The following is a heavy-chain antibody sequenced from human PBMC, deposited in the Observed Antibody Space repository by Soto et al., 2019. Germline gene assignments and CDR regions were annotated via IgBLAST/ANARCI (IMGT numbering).Heavy chain of an antibody. CDR2: IYWDGDK. J-gene: IGHJ5*02. Sequence: QITLKESGPTLVKPTQTLTLTCTFSGFSLSTTGVGVGWIRQPPGKALDWLALIYWDGDKRYSPSLKSRLTITKDTSKHQVLLTMSNMDPVDTATYYCAHRVGGQLSWGQGTLVTVSS. V-gene: IGHV2-5*02. CDR3: AHRVGGQLS. D-gene: IGHD1-1*01. CDR1: GFSLSTTGVG.